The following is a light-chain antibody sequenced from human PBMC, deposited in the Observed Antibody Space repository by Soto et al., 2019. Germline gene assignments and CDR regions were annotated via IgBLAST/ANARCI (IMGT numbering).Light chain of an antibody. CDR3: SSYTRSSTPV. CDR1: SSDVGGYNY. V-gene: IGLV2-14*01. Sequence: QSALTQPASVSGSPGQSITISCTGTSSDVGGYNYVSWYQQHPGKAPKLMIYEVNNRPSGVSNRFSCSKSGNTASLTISGLQAEDEADYYCSSYTRSSTPVFGGGTKLTVL. CDR2: EVN. J-gene: IGLJ2*01.